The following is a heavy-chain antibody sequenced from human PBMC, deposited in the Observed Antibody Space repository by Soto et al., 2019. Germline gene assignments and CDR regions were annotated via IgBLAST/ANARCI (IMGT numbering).Heavy chain of an antibody. Sequence: EVQLLESGGGLVQPGGSLRLSCAASGFTFSSYAMSWVRQAPGKGLEWVSAISGSGGSTYYADSVKGRFTISRDNSKNTLYPQMNSLRAEDTAVYYCAKGKCSSTSCYLFYYYYGMDVWGQGTTVTVSS. D-gene: IGHD2-2*01. V-gene: IGHV3-23*01. CDR1: GFTFSSYA. CDR2: ISGSGGST. J-gene: IGHJ6*02. CDR3: AKGKCSSTSCYLFYYYYGMDV.